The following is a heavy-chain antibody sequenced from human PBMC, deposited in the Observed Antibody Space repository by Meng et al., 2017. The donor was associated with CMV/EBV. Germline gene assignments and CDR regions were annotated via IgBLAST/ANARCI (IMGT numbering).Heavy chain of an antibody. CDR2: ISYDGSNK. CDR3: ARVGGTIEMATKYYYYYYGMDV. D-gene: IGHD5-24*01. V-gene: IGHV3-30-3*01. Sequence: GGSLRLSCAASGFTFSSYAMHWVRQAPGKGLEWVAVISYDGSNKYYADSVKGRFTISRDNSKTTLYLQMNSLRAEDTAVYYCARVGGTIEMATKYYYYYYGMDVWGQGTTVTVSS. J-gene: IGHJ6*02. CDR1: GFTFSSYA.